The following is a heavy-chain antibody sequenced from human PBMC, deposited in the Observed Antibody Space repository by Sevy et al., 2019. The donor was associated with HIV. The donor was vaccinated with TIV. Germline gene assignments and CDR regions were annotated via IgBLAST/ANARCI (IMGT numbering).Heavy chain of an antibody. D-gene: IGHD3-22*01. CDR3: ARDRYYYDSSGYSPNFDY. V-gene: IGHV3-21*01. J-gene: IGHJ4*02. CDR1: GFTFSSYS. Sequence: GGSLRLSCAASGFTFSSYSMNWVRQAPGKGLEWVSSISSSSSYIYYADSVKGRFTISRDNAKNSLYLQMNSLRAEDTAVYYCARDRYYYDSSGYSPNFDYWGQRTLVTVSS. CDR2: ISSSSSYI.